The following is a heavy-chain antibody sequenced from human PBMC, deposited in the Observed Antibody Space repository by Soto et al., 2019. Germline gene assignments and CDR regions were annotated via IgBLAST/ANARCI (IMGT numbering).Heavy chain of an antibody. D-gene: IGHD1-1*01. Sequence: KASETLSLTCTVSGDSISTYYWSWIRQPPGKGLQWIGYIFYSGGTAYNPSLKSRVTISLDMSKKQISLKLSSVTTADTATYFCARLQLVQKVIDYWGQGTPVTVSS. CDR1: GDSISTYY. CDR3: ARLQLVQKVIDY. CDR2: IFYSGGT. J-gene: IGHJ4*02. V-gene: IGHV4-59*01.